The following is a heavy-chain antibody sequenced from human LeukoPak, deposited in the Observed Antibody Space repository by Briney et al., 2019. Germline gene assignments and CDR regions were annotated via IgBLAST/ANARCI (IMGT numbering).Heavy chain of an antibody. CDR3: ARGGIAAAGRFDY. D-gene: IGHD6-13*01. CDR2: IIPIFGTA. J-gene: IGHJ4*02. CDR1: GGTFSSYA. Sequence: SVKVSCTASGGTFSSYAISWVRQAPGQGLEWMGGIIPIFGTANYAQKFQGRVTITTDESTSTAYLELSSLRSEDTAVYYCARGGIAAAGRFDYWGQGTLVTVSS. V-gene: IGHV1-69*05.